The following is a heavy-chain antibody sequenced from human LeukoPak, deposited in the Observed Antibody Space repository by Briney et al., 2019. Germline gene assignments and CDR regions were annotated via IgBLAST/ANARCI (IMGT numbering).Heavy chain of an antibody. CDR3: VKVGGGESSV. Sequence: GGSLRLSCAASGFTFSSYWMSWVRQAPGKGLEWVANIKQDGSEKYYVDSVKGRFTISRDNAKNSLYLQMNSLRVEDMAVYYCVKVGGGESSVWGQGTMVTVSS. CDR2: IKQDGSEK. V-gene: IGHV3-7*01. D-gene: IGHD2-21*01. CDR1: GFTFSSYW. J-gene: IGHJ3*01.